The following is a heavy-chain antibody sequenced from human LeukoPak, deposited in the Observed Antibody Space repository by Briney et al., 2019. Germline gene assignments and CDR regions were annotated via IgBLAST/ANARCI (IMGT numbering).Heavy chain of an antibody. CDR2: ISYSGST. D-gene: IGHD6-13*01. J-gene: IGHJ4*02. Sequence: PSETLSLTCTVSGASISSSGYSWGWIRQPPGKGLEWIGSISYSGSTFYNPSLKSRVTISVDTSKNQFSLKLTSVTAADTAVYYCARHAAGSGWYPVDYWGQGTLVTVSS. CDR3: ARHAAGSGWYPVDY. V-gene: IGHV4-39*01. CDR1: GASISSSGYS.